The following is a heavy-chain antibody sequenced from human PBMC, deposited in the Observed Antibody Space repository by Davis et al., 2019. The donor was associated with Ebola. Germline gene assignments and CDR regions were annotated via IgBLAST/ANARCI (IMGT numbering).Heavy chain of an antibody. CDR3: ARGVGGLEWSQDYYYYGMDV. V-gene: IGHV1-46*01. CDR2: INPSDGST. J-gene: IGHJ6*02. D-gene: IGHD3-3*01. Sequence: ASVKVSCKASGYTFTSYYMHWVRQAPGQGLEWMGIINPSDGSTSYAQKFQGRVTMTRDTSTSTVYMELSSLRSEDTAVYYCARGVGGLEWSQDYYYYGMDVWGQGTTVTVSS. CDR1: GYTFTSYY.